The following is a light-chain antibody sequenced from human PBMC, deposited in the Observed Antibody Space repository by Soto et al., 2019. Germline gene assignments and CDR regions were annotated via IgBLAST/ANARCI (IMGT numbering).Light chain of an antibody. CDR2: GAS. CDR3: QQYNNWPRK. CDR1: QSVSIN. J-gene: IGKJ1*01. V-gene: IGKV3-15*01. Sequence: IVMTHSPATLSVSPWERATLSCRASQSVSINLAWYQQKPGQAPRLLIYGASSRATGIPARFSGSGSGTEFTLTISSLQSEDSAVYFCQQYNNWPRKFGQGTKVDIK.